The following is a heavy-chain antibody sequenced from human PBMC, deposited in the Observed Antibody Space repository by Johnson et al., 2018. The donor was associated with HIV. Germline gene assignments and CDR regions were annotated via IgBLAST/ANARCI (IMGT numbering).Heavy chain of an antibody. Sequence: QVQLVESGGVVVQPGGSLRLSCAASGFTFSSYGMHWVRQAPGKGLEWVAFIRYDGSNKYYADSVKGRFTISRDNSKNTLYLQMNSLRAEDTAVYYCARGSGSSDAFDIWGQGTMVTVSS. CDR1: GFTFSSYG. CDR3: ARGSGSSDAFDI. D-gene: IGHD1-26*01. CDR2: IRYDGSNK. J-gene: IGHJ3*02. V-gene: IGHV3-30*02.